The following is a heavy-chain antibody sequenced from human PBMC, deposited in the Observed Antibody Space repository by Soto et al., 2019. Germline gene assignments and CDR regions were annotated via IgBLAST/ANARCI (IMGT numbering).Heavy chain of an antibody. CDR3: ARPEGPGLATISYHFDY. J-gene: IGHJ4*02. CDR2: IIPIFGTA. V-gene: IGHV1-69*13. CDR1: GGTFSSYA. D-gene: IGHD2-2*02. Sequence: ASVKVSCKASGGTFSSYAISWVRQAPGQGLEWMGGIIPIFGTANYAQKFQGRVTITADESTSTAYMELSSLRSEDTAVYYCARPEGPGLATISYHFDYWGQGTLVTVSS.